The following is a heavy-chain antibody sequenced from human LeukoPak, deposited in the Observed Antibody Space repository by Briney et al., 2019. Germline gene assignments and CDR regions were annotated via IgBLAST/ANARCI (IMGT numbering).Heavy chain of an antibody. D-gene: IGHD1-26*01. CDR1: GFTFSSYS. CDR3: ARLVGATGIVDY. J-gene: IGHJ4*02. Sequence: GGSLRLSCAASGFTFSSYSTNWVRQAPGKGLEWVSSISSSSSYIYYADSVKGQFTISRDNAKNSLYLQMNSLRAEDTAVYYCARLVGATGIVDYWGQGTLVTVSS. CDR2: ISSSSSYI. V-gene: IGHV3-21*01.